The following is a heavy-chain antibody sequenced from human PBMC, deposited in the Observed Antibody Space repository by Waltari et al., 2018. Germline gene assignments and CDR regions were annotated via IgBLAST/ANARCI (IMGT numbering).Heavy chain of an antibody. V-gene: IGHV3-74*01. CDR2: INIDGSDT. Sequence: EEQLVESGGGLIQPGESLRVSCAVSGFTFSRYWMNWVRQAPGKGLLWFARINIDGSDTSYADSVKGQFTISRDNARNTVYLQMKSLRAEDTAVYYCARVARKTYSSPVPGRDYYYGMDVWGLGTTVTVSS. D-gene: IGHD3-22*01. CDR1: GFTFSRYW. J-gene: IGHJ6*02. CDR3: ARVARKTYSSPVPGRDYYYGMDV.